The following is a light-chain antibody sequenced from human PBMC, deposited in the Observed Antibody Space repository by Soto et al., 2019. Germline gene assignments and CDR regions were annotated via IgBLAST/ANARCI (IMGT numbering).Light chain of an antibody. V-gene: IGLV1-40*01. CDR1: SSNIGAGYD. CDR2: GNS. J-gene: IGLJ1*01. CDR3: QSYDKRLSVRGV. Sequence: QSVLTQPPSVSGAPGQRVTISCTGSSSNIGAGYDVHWYQQLPGTAPKLLIYGNSNRPSGVPDRFSGSKSGTSASLAITGLPADDGASYFCQSYDKRLSVRGVFGTGTQLTVL.